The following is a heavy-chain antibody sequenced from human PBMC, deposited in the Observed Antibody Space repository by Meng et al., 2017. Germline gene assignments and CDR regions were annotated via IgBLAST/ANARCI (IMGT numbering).Heavy chain of an antibody. J-gene: IGHJ4*02. Sequence: ASVKVSCKASGYTFTGYYMHWVRQAPGQGLEWMGRINPNSGGTNYAQKFQGRATMTRDTSISTAYMELSRLRSDDTAVYYCARLDSSGGTGNDDYWGQGTLVTGAS. CDR2: INPNSGGT. V-gene: IGHV1-2*06. CDR3: ARLDSSGGTGNDDY. CDR1: GYTFTGYY. D-gene: IGHD3-22*01.